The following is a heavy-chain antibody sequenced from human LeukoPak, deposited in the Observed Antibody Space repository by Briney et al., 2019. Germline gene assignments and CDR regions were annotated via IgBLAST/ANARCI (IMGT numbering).Heavy chain of an antibody. CDR1: DDSITMYY. CDR2: VDHTGST. D-gene: IGHD6-13*01. CDR3: ANLIAAAGHFDY. Sequence: PSETLSLTCSVSDDSITMYYWTWIRQPPGKGLEWIGYVDHTGSTNFNPSLNGRVSISRDTTKNLFSLRLRSVTAADTAVYYCANLIAAAGHFDYWGQGTLVTVSS. J-gene: IGHJ4*02. V-gene: IGHV4-59*01.